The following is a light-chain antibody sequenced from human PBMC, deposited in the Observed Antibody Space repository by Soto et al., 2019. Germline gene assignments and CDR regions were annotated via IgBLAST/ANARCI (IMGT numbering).Light chain of an antibody. CDR1: QSVSSN. J-gene: IGKJ1*01. CDR3: QQYNDWPPT. CDR2: GAS. V-gene: IGKV3-15*01. Sequence: EIVMTQSPATLSVSPGERATLSCRASQSVSSNLAWYQQKPGRAPRLLIYGASTRATGMPARFSGSGSGTEFTLTISSLQPEDFAVYYCQQYNDWPPTFGQGTKVDIK.